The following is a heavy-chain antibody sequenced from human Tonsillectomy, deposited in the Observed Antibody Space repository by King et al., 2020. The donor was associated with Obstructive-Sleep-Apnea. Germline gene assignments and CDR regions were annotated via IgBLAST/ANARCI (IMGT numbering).Heavy chain of an antibody. D-gene: IGHD1-7*01. CDR1: GFTVSSNY. J-gene: IGHJ4*02. V-gene: IGHV3-66*01. Sequence: VQLVESGGGLVQPGGSLRLSCAASGFTVSSNYMSWVRRAPEKGLEWVSLIYADGRTYYADSVKGRFTISRDNSKNTVYFQMNSLRAEDTAFYYCARVHIGYSWNYAGLYYFDYWGQGTLVTVSS. CDR3: ARVHIGYSWNYAGLYYFDY. CDR2: IYADGRT.